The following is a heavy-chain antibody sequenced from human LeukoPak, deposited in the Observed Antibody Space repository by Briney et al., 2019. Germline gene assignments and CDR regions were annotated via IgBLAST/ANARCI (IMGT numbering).Heavy chain of an antibody. CDR2: IYYSGST. J-gene: IGHJ4*02. CDR3: ARGGGYRVDY. Sequence: KPSETLSLTCSVSGVSISNYYWSWIRQPPGKGLEWIGYIYYSGSTNYSPSLKSRVTIPLDTSKNQFSLKLSSVTAADTAVYYCARGGGYRVDYWGQGTLVTVSS. V-gene: IGHV4-59*01. CDR1: GVSISNYY. D-gene: IGHD5-24*01.